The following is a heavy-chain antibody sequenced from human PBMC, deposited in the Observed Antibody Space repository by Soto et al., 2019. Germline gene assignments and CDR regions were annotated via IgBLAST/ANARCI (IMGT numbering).Heavy chain of an antibody. Sequence: GESLKISCKGSGYSFTSYWISWVRQMPGKGLEWMGRIDPSDSYTNYSPSFQGHITISADKSISTAYLQWSSLKASDTARYYCERRYGYYYYYMDVWGKGTTVTVSS. D-gene: IGHD6-13*01. J-gene: IGHJ6*03. CDR2: IDPSDSYT. V-gene: IGHV5-10-1*01. CDR1: GYSFTSYW. CDR3: ERRYGYYYYYMDV.